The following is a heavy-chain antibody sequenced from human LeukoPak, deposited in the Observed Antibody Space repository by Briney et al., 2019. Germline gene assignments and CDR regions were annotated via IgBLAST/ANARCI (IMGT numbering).Heavy chain of an antibody. CDR3: ARTPYYYDSSGYYLYGMDV. J-gene: IGHJ6*02. Sequence: ASVTVSCKASGYTFTSYGISWVRQAPGQGLEWMGWISAYIGNTNYAQKLQGRVTMTTDTSTSTAYMELRSLRSDDTAVYYCARTPYYYDSSGYYLYGMDVWGQGTTVTVSS. D-gene: IGHD3-22*01. CDR1: GYTFTSYG. CDR2: ISAYIGNT. V-gene: IGHV1-18*01.